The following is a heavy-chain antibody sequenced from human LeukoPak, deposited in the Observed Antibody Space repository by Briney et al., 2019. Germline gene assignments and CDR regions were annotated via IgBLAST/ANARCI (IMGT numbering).Heavy chain of an antibody. CDR1: GDAFSSYG. V-gene: IGHV1-69*04. D-gene: IGHD3-16*01. CDR2: IIPIVGST. Sequence: ASVKVSCKTSGDAFSSYGISWVRQAPGQGLEWMGRIIPIVGSTNYAEKLQGRVTITADKSTSTVYMELSSLRSEDTAVYYCAKHLGDYGMDVWGQGTTVTVSS. J-gene: IGHJ6*02. CDR3: AKHLGDYGMDV.